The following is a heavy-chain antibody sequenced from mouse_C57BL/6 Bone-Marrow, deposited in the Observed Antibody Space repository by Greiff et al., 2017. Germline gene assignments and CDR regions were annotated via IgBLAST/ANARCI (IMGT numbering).Heavy chain of an antibody. CDR1: GFTFSSYG. J-gene: IGHJ4*01. Sequence: EVQLQQSGGDLVKPGGSLKLSCAASGFTFSSYGKSWVRQTPDKRLEWVATISSGGSYTYYPDSVKGRFTISRDNAKNTLYLQMSSLKSEDTAMYYCARHRSMDYWGQGTSVTVSS. V-gene: IGHV5-6*01. CDR2: ISSGGSYT. CDR3: ARHRSMDY.